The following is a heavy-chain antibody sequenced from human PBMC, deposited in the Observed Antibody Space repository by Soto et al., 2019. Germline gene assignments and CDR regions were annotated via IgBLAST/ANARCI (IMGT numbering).Heavy chain of an antibody. D-gene: IGHD7-27*01. CDR3: ARDTGDGTFDF. CDR2: INAGYGNT. CDR1: GDTFSSYA. V-gene: IGHV1-3*01. Sequence: ASVKVSCKASGDTFSSYAMHWVLQAPGQRLEWMGWINAGYGNTKSSQKFQDRVTISRDTSASTAYMELTSLRSEDTAVYYCARDTGDGTFDFWGQGTLVTVSS. J-gene: IGHJ4*02.